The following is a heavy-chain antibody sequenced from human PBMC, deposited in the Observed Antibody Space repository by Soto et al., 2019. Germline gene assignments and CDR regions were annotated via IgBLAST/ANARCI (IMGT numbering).Heavy chain of an antibody. CDR2: IYYSGST. D-gene: IGHD1-26*01. CDR1: GGSISSYH. CDR3: AREGVGATTGNRERHYYYYYGMDV. V-gene: IGHV4-59*01. Sequence: SETLSLTCTVSGGSISSYHWSWIRQPPGKGLEWIGYIYYSGSTNYNPSLKSRVTISVDTSKNQFSLKLSSVTAADTAVYYCAREGVGATTGNRERHYYYYYGMDVWGQGTTVTVSS. J-gene: IGHJ6*02.